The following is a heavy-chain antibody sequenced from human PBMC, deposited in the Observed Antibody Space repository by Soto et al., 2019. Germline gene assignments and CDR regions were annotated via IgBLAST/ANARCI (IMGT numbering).Heavy chain of an antibody. Sequence: EVQLLESGGGLVQPGGSLRLSCAASGFTFKSYAMSWVRQPPGKGLEWVSGSSGSGGTTYHADSVKGRFTISRDNSQNTLYLQMNSLRVEDTAVYYRAKEPYSSFVLGTFHYWGQGALVTVSS. V-gene: IGHV3-23*01. CDR1: GFTFKSYA. J-gene: IGHJ4*02. D-gene: IGHD6-19*01. CDR3: AKEPYSSFVLGTFHY. CDR2: SSGSGGTT.